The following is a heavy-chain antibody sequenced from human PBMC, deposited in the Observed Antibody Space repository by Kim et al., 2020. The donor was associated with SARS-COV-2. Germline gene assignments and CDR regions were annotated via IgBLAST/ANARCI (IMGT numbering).Heavy chain of an antibody. Sequence: SETLSLTCTVSGGSISSGSYYWSWIRQPAGKGLEWIGRIYTSGSTNYNPSLKSRVTISVDTSKNQFSLKLSSVTAADTAVYYCARDEEGGRVRSRFDPWGQGTLVTVSS. V-gene: IGHV4-61*02. CDR3: ARDEEGGRVRSRFDP. D-gene: IGHD3-10*01. CDR2: IYTSGST. J-gene: IGHJ5*02. CDR1: GGSISSGSYY.